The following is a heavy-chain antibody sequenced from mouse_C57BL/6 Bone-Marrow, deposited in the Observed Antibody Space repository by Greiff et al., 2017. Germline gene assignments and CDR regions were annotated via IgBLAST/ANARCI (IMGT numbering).Heavy chain of an antibody. J-gene: IGHJ4*01. V-gene: IGHV5-6*01. Sequence: EVHLVESGGDLVKPGGSLKLSCAASGFTFSSYGMSWVRQTPDKRLEWVATISSGGSYTYYPDSVKGRFTISRDNAKNTLYLQMSSLKSEDTAMYYCAGFYDGYYEAMDYWGQGTSVTVSS. D-gene: IGHD2-3*01. CDR3: AGFYDGYYEAMDY. CDR2: ISSGGSYT. CDR1: GFTFSSYG.